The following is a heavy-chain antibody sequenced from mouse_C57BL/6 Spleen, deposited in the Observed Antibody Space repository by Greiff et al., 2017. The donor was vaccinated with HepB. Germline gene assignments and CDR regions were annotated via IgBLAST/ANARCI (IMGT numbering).Heavy chain of an antibody. Sequence: EVQRVESGGGLVQPGGSLSLSCAASGFTFTDYYMSWVRQPPGKALEWLGFIRNKANGYTTEYSASVKGRFTISRDNSQSILYLQMNALRAEDSATYYWAGNYGVGYYAMDYWGQGTSVTVSS. J-gene: IGHJ4*01. CDR1: GFTFTDYY. CDR2: IRNKANGYTT. D-gene: IGHD2-1*01. CDR3: AGNYGVGYYAMDY. V-gene: IGHV7-3*01.